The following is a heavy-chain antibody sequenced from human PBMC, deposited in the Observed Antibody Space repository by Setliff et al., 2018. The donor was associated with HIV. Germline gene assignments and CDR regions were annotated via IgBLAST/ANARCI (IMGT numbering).Heavy chain of an antibody. J-gene: IGHJ1*01. CDR1: GDSTSNSY. Sequence: SETLSLTCSVSGDSTSNSYWSWIRQPAGKGLEWIGYIFYSGSTYYNPSLKSRVTTSVDTSKNQFSLRLSSVTAADTALYYCARGESTTWDLAEYFQHWGHGTLVTVS. CDR3: ARGESTTWDLAEYFQH. V-gene: IGHV4-59*06. D-gene: IGHD2-2*01. CDR2: IFYSGST.